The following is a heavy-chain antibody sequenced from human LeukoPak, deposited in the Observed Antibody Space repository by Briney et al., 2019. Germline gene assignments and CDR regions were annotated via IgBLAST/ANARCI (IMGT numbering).Heavy chain of an antibody. D-gene: IGHD3-22*01. V-gene: IGHV1-18*01. CDR2: ISAYNGNT. J-gene: IGHJ5*02. Sequence: GASVKVSCKASGYTFTSYGISWVRQAPGQGLEWMGWISAYNGNTNYAQKLQGRVTMTTDTSTSTAYMELRSLRSDDTAVYYCARGGGYYYDTSGHPRPNNWFDPWGQGTLVTVSS. CDR3: ARGGGYYYDTSGHPRPNNWFDP. CDR1: GYTFTSYG.